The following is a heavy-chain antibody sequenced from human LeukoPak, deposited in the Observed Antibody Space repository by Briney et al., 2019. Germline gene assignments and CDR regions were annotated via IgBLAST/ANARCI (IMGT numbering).Heavy chain of an antibody. V-gene: IGHV1-2*02. Sequence: APVKVSCKASGYTFTGYYMHWVRQAPGQGLEWMGWINPNSGGTNYAQKFQGRVTMTRDTSISTAYMELSRLTSDDTAVYYCARRLYDSSGHTFDYWGQGTLVTVSS. D-gene: IGHD3-22*01. CDR3: ARRLYDSSGHTFDY. J-gene: IGHJ4*02. CDR1: GYTFTGYY. CDR2: INPNSGGT.